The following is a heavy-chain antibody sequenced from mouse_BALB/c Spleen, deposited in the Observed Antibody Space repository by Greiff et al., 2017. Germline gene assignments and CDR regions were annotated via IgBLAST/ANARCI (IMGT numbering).Heavy chain of an antibody. CDR1: GFAFSSYD. J-gene: IGHJ2*01. D-gene: IGHD1-1*02. Sequence: EVKVEESGGGLVKPGGSLKLSCAASGFAFSSYDMSWVRQTPEKRLEWVAYISSGGGSTYYPDTVKGRFTISRDNAKNTLYLQMSSLKSEDTAMYYCARHGGGDFDYWGQGTTLTVSS. CDR2: ISSGGGST. CDR3: ARHGGGDFDY. V-gene: IGHV5-12-1*01.